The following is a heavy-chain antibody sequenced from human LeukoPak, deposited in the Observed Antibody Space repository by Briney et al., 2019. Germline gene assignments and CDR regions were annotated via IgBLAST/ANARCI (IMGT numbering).Heavy chain of an antibody. CDR1: GGSFSGYY. V-gene: IGHV4-34*01. Sequence: SETLSLTCAVYGGSFSGYYWSWVRQPPGKGLEWIGEINHSGSTNYNPSLKSRVTISVDKSKNKFSLKLSSVTAADTAFYYCARGIPSYYDFWSGQRGTYWFDPWGQGTLVTVSS. CDR3: ARGIPSYYDFWSGQRGTYWFDP. D-gene: IGHD3-3*01. CDR2: INHSGST. J-gene: IGHJ5*02.